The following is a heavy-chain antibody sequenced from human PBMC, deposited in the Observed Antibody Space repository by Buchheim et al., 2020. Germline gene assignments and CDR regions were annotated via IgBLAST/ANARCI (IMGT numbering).Heavy chain of an antibody. CDR2: IGVGGDT. V-gene: IGHV3-13*04. Sequence: EVQLVESGGGLVEPGGSLRLSCAASGFTFSNYEMHWVRQVIGKGLEWVSTIGVGGDTYYPGSVKGRFTIPRENAKHSLYPQMNSLRAGDTAVYYCSRGAGELELRTMDVWGQGTT. CDR3: SRGAGELELRTMDV. J-gene: IGHJ6*02. D-gene: IGHD1-7*01. CDR1: GFTFSNYE.